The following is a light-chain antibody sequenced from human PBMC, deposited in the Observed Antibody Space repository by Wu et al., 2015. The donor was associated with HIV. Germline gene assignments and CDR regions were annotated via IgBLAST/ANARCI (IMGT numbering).Light chain of an antibody. V-gene: IGKV1-39*01. CDR2: AAS. J-gene: IGKJ3*01. CDR3: QQSYSVPSLS. Sequence: DIQMTQSPSSLSASVGDGVTITCRASQDISNYLNWYQQTPGKAPKLLIYAASTLQSGVPSRFSGSGSGTHLTLTITNLQPEDFAVYYCQQSYSVPSLSFGPGTKVDIK. CDR1: QDISNY.